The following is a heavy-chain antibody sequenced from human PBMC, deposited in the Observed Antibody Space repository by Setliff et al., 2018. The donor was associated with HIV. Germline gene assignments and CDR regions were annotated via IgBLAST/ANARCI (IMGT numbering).Heavy chain of an antibody. Sequence: ASVKVSCKASGYTFTSQSIHWVRQAPGQGFEWMGVINPSGGNTGYAEKFQGRVTMTRDTSANIVYLELSSLRSEDTAKYYCARNFGGSGWYYFDYWGQGTLVTVSS. V-gene: IGHV1-46*01. CDR2: INPSGGNT. J-gene: IGHJ4*02. D-gene: IGHD6-19*01. CDR1: GYTFTSQS. CDR3: ARNFGGSGWYYFDY.